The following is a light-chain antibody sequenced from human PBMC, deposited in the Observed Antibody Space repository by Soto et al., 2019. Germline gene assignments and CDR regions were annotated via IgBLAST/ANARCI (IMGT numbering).Light chain of an antibody. CDR3: MQALQTPLT. J-gene: IGKJ5*01. CDR2: LGA. CDR1: QSLLHSNGDNY. Sequence: EIVMTQSPLALSVTPGESASISCRSSQSLLHSNGDNYFDWYLQKPGQSPQLLIYLGANRASGVXDXCSGSGSGTDFTLTISGVEAEDVGVYYCMQALQTPLTFGQGTRLEIK. V-gene: IGKV2-28*01.